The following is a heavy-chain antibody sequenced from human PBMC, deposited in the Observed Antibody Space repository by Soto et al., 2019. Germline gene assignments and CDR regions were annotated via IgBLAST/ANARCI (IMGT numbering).Heavy chain of an antibody. Sequence: GGSLRLSCAASGFTFSSYAMHWVRQAPGKGLEWVAVISYDGSNKYYADSVKGRFTISRDNSKNTLYLQMNSLRAEDTAVYYCRGTVYEWFGELRYYFDYWGQGTLVTVSS. CDR3: RGTVYEWFGELRYYFDY. CDR1: GFTFSSYA. CDR2: ISYDGSNK. V-gene: IGHV3-30-3*01. J-gene: IGHJ4*02. D-gene: IGHD3-10*01.